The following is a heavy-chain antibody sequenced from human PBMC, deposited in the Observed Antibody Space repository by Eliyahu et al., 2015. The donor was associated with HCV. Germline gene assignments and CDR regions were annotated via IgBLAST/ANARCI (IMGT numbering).Heavy chain of an antibody. D-gene: IGHD3-10*01. CDR2: MSQDGSHI. CDR3: TNVGDTMLLEDYHSFGL. V-gene: IGHV3-7*01. CDR1: GFXLSXYW. Sequence: EVQLVESGGGLVQPGGSLXLSCXASGFXLSXYWMTWVRQAPGKGLXWVACMSQDGSHIFYLDSVKGRFTIFRDNSRNSVYLQMSSLRAEDTALYFCTNVGDTMLLEDYHSFGLWGQGTMVTVSS. J-gene: IGHJ3*01.